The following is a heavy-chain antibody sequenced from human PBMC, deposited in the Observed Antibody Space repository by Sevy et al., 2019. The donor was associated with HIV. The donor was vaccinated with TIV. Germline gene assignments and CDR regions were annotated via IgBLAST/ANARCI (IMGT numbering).Heavy chain of an antibody. Sequence: GGSLRLSCAASGFTFSTYGMHWVRQAPGKGLEWIAVIWFDGSNTYYADSVKGRFTISRDIAKNTLHLQMNSLRAEDTAVYYCARNLEFYDYGDYGPAFMPDYWGQGTLVTVSS. CDR3: ARNLEFYDYGDYGPAFMPDY. J-gene: IGHJ4*02. V-gene: IGHV3-33*01. CDR2: IWFDGSNT. D-gene: IGHD4-17*01. CDR1: GFTFSTYG.